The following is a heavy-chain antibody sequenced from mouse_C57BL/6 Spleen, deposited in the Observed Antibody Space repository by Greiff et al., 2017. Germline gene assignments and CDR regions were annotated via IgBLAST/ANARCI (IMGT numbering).Heavy chain of an antibody. V-gene: IGHV1-82*01. D-gene: IGHD2-5*01. CDR2: IYPGDGDT. Sequence: VQLQQSGPELVKPGASVKISCKASGYAFSSSWMNWVKQRPGKGLEWIGRIYPGDGDTNYTGKFKGKATLTADKSSSTANMQLSSLTSEDSAVYFCARRGASNYAGFAYWGQGTLVTVSA. CDR3: ARRGASNYAGFAY. CDR1: GYAFSSSW. J-gene: IGHJ3*01.